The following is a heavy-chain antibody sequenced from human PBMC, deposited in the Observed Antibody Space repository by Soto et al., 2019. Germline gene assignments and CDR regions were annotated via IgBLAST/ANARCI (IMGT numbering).Heavy chain of an antibody. V-gene: IGHV4-39*01. J-gene: IGHJ5*02. CDR2: IYYSGST. CDR1: GGSISSGYYY. D-gene: IGHD2-2*02. Sequence: QVQLQESGPGLVKPSQTLSLTCSVSGGSISSGYYYWGWIRQPPGKGLEWIGTIYYSGSTYYNPSLKSRVTMPVDTSKNQFSLKLSSVTAADTAVYYCARLYCSGISCYSPNNWFDPWGQGTLVTVSS. CDR3: ARLYCSGISCYSPNNWFDP.